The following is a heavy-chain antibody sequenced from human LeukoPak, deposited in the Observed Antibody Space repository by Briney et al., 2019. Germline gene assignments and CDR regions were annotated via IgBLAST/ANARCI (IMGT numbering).Heavy chain of an antibody. J-gene: IGHJ4*02. D-gene: IGHD3-22*01. CDR2: IIPIFGTA. V-gene: IGHV1-69*13. CDR3: ARAYYYDSSGYSYYFDY. Sequence: SVKVSCKASGGTFSSYAISWVRQAPGQGLEWMGGIIPIFGTANYAQKFQGRVTITADESTSTAYMELSSLRSEDTAVYYCARAYYYDSSGYSYYFDYWGQGTLVTVSS. CDR1: GGTFSSYA.